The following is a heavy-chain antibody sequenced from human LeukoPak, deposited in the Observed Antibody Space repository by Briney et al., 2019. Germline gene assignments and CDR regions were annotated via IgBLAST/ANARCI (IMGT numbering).Heavy chain of an antibody. CDR2: ISAYNGNT. V-gene: IGHV1-18*01. CDR3: ARVAGGYLAHYFDY. CDR1: GYTFTSYG. Sequence: ASVKVSCKASGYTFTSYGISWVRQAPGQGLEWMGWISAYNGNTNYAQKRQGRVTMTTDTSTSTAYMELRSLRSDDTAVYYCARVAGGYLAHYFDYWGQGTLVTVSS. J-gene: IGHJ4*02. D-gene: IGHD5-12*01.